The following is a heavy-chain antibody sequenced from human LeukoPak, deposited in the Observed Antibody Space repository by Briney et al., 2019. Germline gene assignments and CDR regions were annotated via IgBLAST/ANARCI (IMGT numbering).Heavy chain of an antibody. Sequence: SETLSLTCAGSSSGYFWSWLRQAPGKGLEWIGEISHSGSTNYNPSLKSRVTISVDTSKNQFSLRLISTTSADTGIYYCARNGRFCSRGCSGHAFDMWGQGTMVSVSS. D-gene: IGHD2-15*01. J-gene: IGHJ3*02. CDR2: ISHSGST. CDR1: SSSGYF. CDR3: ARNGRFCSRGCSGHAFDM. V-gene: IGHV4-34*01.